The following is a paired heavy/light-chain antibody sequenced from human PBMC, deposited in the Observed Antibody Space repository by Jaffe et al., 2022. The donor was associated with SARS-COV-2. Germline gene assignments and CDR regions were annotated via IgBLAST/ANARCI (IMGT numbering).Light chain of an antibody. CDR3: QQYYSTPYT. Sequence: DIVMTQSPDSLAVSLGERATINCKSSQSVLYSSNNKNYLAWYQQKPGQPPKLLIFWASTREYGVPDRFSGSGSGTDFTLTISSLQAEDVAVYYCQQYYSTPYTFGQGTKLEIK. V-gene: IGKV4-1*01. J-gene: IGKJ2*01. CDR2: WAS. CDR1: QSVLYSSNNKNY.
Heavy chain of an antibody. CDR2: ISGSGGST. J-gene: IGHJ6*03. CDR3: AKMKATTTYPGYYYYMDV. D-gene: IGHD1-26*01. Sequence: EVQLVESGGDLVQPGGSLRLSCAASGFTFSSYAMSWVRQAPGKGLEWVSAISGSGGSTYYVDSVKGRFTISRDNSKNTLYLQMNSLRAEDTAVYYCAKMKATTTYPGYYYYMDVWGKGTTVTVSS. CDR1: GFTFSSYA. V-gene: IGHV3-23*04.